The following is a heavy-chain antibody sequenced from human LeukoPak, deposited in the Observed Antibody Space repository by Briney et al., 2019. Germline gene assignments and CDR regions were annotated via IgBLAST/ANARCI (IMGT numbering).Heavy chain of an antibody. D-gene: IGHD2-15*01. CDR3: ARVASLTYYYYMDV. J-gene: IGHJ6*03. V-gene: IGHV4-4*07. Sequence: SETLSLTCTVSGGSISSYDWSWIRQAAGKGLEWIGRIYTDGSTNYNPSLKSLVTMSVDTSKNQFSLKLSSVTAADTAVYYCARVASLTYYYYMDVWGKGTTVTVSS. CDR1: GGSISSYD. CDR2: IYTDGST.